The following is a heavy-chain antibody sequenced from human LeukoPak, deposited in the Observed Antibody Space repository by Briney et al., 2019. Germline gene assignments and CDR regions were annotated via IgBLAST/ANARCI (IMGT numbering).Heavy chain of an antibody. V-gene: IGHV4-34*01. Sequence: SESLSLTCAVYGGSFSGYYWSRIRQPPGKGLEWIGEINHSGSTNYNPSLKSRVSISVETSTNQFSLNLSTVTAADTAVYYCARGLRRYCSSTSCSNWFDSWGKGPLFTVPS. CDR2: INHSGST. J-gene: IGHJ5*01. CDR1: GGSFSGYY. D-gene: IGHD2-2*01. CDR3: ARGLRRYCSSTSCSNWFDS.